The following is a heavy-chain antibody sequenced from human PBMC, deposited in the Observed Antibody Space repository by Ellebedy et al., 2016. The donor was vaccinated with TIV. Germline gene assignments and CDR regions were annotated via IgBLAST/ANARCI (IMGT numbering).Heavy chain of an antibody. D-gene: IGHD3-10*01. CDR1: GGSISSYY. CDR3: ARGDDYYGYY. V-gene: IGHV4-30-4*08. Sequence: SETLSLTXTVSGGSISSYYWSWIRQPPGKGLEWIGYIYYSGSTYYNPSLKSRVTISVDTSKNQFSLKLSSVTAADTAVYYCARGDDYYGYYWGQGTLVTVSS. CDR2: IYYSGST. J-gene: IGHJ4*02.